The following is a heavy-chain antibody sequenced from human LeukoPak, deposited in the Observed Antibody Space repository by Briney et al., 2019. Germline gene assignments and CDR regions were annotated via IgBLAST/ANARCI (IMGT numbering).Heavy chain of an antibody. CDR1: GGSISSSSYY. CDR3: SGGSSGYYCEFDP. Sequence: SETLSLTCTVSGGSISSSSYYWGWIRQPPGKGLEWIGSIYYSGSTYYNPSLKSRVTISVDTSKNQFSLKLSSVTAADTAVYYCSGGSSGYYCEFDPWGQGTLVTVSS. J-gene: IGHJ5*02. V-gene: IGHV4-39*01. D-gene: IGHD3-22*01. CDR2: IYYSGST.